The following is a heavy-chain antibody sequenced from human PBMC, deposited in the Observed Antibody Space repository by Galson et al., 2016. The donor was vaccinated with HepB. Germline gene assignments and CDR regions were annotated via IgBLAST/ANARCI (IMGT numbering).Heavy chain of an antibody. CDR1: GFTFSDYA. CDR3: VKERTGWYGQH. V-gene: IGHV3-30-3*01. CDR2: ISHNAANQ. D-gene: IGHD6-19*01. J-gene: IGHJ1*01. Sequence: SLRLSCAASGFTFSDYAMHWVRQAPGKGLEWVALISHNAANQYYGDSVRGRFTISRDNSRNTLYLQMDSLRVEDTAMYYCVKERTGWYGQHGGQGTLVTVAS.